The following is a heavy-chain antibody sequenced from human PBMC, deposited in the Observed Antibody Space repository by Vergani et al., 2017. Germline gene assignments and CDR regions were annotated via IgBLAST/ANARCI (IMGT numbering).Heavy chain of an antibody. CDR2: IWHDGGNK. CDR3: VRDRYEGTSPYNGLLLGH. V-gene: IGHV3-33*01. D-gene: IGHD1-1*01. J-gene: IGHJ4*02. CDR1: GFTVTNYA. Sequence: QVQLVESGGGVVQPGRSLRLSCVMSGFTVTNYAIFWVRQAPGKGLEWVSVIWHDGGNKHFADSVAGRFAISRDDSKKTVYLEMTNLRAEDTALYYCVRDRYEGTSPYNGLLLGHWGQGTRVTVSS.